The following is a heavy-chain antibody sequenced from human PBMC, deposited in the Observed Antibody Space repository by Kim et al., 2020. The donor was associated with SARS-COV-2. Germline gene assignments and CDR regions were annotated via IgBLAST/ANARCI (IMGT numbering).Heavy chain of an antibody. V-gene: IGHV1-46*01. CDR2: IYGSGGST. Sequence: ASVKVSCRASGFTFSTFYIHWVRQAPGQGLEWMGLIYGSGGSTSYAPKFQGRVTVTRDTSTSAVFLELTNLGSDDTAIYYCARSTPSMTRNTPFDYWGQG. CDR1: GFTFSTFY. D-gene: IGHD3-22*01. CDR3: ARSTPSMTRNTPFDY. J-gene: IGHJ4*02.